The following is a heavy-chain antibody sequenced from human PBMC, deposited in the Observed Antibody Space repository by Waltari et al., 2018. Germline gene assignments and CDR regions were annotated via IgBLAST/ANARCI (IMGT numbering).Heavy chain of an antibody. J-gene: IGHJ3*02. D-gene: IGHD6-13*01. CDR1: PVSFTTYGYY. V-gene: IGHV4-39*01. Sequence: LQLQESGPGLVKPSETLSLTCTVPPVSFTTYGYYSGWIRQPPGKGLEWIGSIYYSGITYYDPSLESRVIISIDTSESRISLRLNSVTAADTAVYYCAVGRGIFDIWGQGTVVTVSS. CDR2: IYYSGIT. CDR3: AVGRGIFDI.